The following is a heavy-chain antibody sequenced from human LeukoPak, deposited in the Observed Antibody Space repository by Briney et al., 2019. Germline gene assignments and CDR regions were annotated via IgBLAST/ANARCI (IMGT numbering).Heavy chain of an antibody. Sequence: EPSETLSLTCTVSSGPISSSSYHWAWIRQPPGKGLEWIGSIYYSGTTYYNPSLKSRVTKSVDTSKNQFSLKLSSVTAADTAVYYCTREYSSSSEYWGQGTLVTVSS. V-gene: IGHV4-39*02. J-gene: IGHJ4*02. CDR1: SGPISSSSYH. D-gene: IGHD6-6*01. CDR2: IYYSGTT. CDR3: TREYSSSSEY.